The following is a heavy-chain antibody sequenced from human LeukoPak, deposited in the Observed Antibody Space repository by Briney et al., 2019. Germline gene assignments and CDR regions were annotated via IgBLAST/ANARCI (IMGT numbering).Heavy chain of an antibody. V-gene: IGHV1-69*06. Sequence: SVKVSCKASGYTFTSYDISWVRQAPGQGLEWMGGIMPLFGKTNYAQKFQGRVTTTADKATSTAYMELSSLRSEDTAVYYCAGGRTDIVVVPATLRNYYFDYWGQGTLVTVSS. CDR1: GYTFTSYD. CDR3: AGGRTDIVVVPATLRNYYFDY. J-gene: IGHJ4*02. D-gene: IGHD2-2*01. CDR2: IMPLFGKT.